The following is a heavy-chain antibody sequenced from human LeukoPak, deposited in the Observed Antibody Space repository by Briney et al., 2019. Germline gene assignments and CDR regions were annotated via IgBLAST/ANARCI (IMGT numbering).Heavy chain of an antibody. D-gene: IGHD3-3*01. Sequence: SETLSLTCTGSGGSISSYYWSWIRQPAGKGLEWIGRIYTSGSTNYNPSLKSRVTMSVDTSKNQFSLKLSSVTAADTAVYYCARGANDFWSGYYGPWFDPWGQGTLVTVSS. CDR1: GGSISSYY. J-gene: IGHJ5*02. CDR2: IYTSGST. V-gene: IGHV4-4*07. CDR3: ARGANDFWSGYYGPWFDP.